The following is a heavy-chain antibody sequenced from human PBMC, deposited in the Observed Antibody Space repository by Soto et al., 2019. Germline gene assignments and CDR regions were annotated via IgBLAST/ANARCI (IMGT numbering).Heavy chain of an antibody. V-gene: IGHV1-2*04. D-gene: IGHD4-4*01. Sequence: QVQLVQSGAEVKKPGASVKVSCKSSGYTFTGYYMHWVRQAPGQGLEWMGWINPNSGGTNYAQKFQGWVTMTRDTSLSTAYRELGRLRSDDTAVYYCARGPTVTPAPPDYYYYYMDVWGKGTTVTVSS. CDR2: INPNSGGT. CDR1: GYTFTGYY. CDR3: ARGPTVTPAPPDYYYYYMDV. J-gene: IGHJ6*03.